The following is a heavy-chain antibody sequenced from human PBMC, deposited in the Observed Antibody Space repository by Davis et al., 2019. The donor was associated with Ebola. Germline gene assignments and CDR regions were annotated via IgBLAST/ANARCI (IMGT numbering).Heavy chain of an antibody. J-gene: IGHJ4*02. CDR2: INHSGST. CDR1: GGSLSGYY. V-gene: IGHV4-34*01. CDR3: ARDHMGSLDN. Sequence: MPSETLSLTCAVYGGSLSGYYWCWIRQSPGKGLEWIGEINHSGSTNYNPSLKSRVTISVDTSKNQFSLKLNSVTAADTAIYFCARDHMGSLDNWGQGTLVTVSS. D-gene: IGHD1-26*01.